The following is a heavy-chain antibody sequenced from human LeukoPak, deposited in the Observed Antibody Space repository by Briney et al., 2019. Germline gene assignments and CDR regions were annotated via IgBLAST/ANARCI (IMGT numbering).Heavy chain of an antibody. CDR3: ARAPTGPGTPSDY. Sequence: SVKVSCKASGGTFSSYAISWVRQAPGQGLEWMGRIIPILGIANYAQKFQGRVTITADKSTSTAYMELSSLRSEDTAVYYCARAPTGPGTPSDYWGQGTLVTVSS. J-gene: IGHJ4*02. CDR2: IIPILGIA. CDR1: GGTFSSYA. V-gene: IGHV1-69*04. D-gene: IGHD3-10*01.